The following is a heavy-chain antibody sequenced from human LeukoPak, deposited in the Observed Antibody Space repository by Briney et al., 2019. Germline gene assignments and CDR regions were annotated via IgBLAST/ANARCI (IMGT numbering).Heavy chain of an antibody. V-gene: IGHV3-7*01. CDR1: GFTFSGHW. Sequence: GGSLRLSCAASGFTFSGHWMSWVRQAAGKGLEWVANINQGGSDKYYVDSVKGRFTISRDNANNLLYLQMNSLRGEDTAVYYCTRDRSRAEDDWGQGTLVTLSS. J-gene: IGHJ4*02. CDR2: INQGGSDK. D-gene: IGHD1-14*01. CDR3: TRDRSRAEDD.